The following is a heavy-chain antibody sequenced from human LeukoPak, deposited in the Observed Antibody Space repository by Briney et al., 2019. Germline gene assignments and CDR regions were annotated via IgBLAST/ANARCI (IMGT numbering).Heavy chain of an antibody. J-gene: IGHJ4*02. CDR3: ARGRGGYSNHPFDY. CDR1: GGSFSGYY. V-gene: IGHV4-34*01. D-gene: IGHD4-11*01. CDR2: INHSGST. Sequence: SETLSLTCAVYGGSFSGYYWSWIRQPLGKGLEWIGEINHSGSTNYNPSLKSRVTISVDTSKNQFSLKLSSVTAADTAVYYCARGRGGYSNHPFDYWGQGTLVTVSS.